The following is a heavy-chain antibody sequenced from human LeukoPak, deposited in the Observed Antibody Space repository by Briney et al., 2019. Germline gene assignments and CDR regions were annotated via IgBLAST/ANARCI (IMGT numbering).Heavy chain of an antibody. CDR2: ISPSGSTI. D-gene: IGHD1-20*01. CDR1: GFTFSDNY. J-gene: IGHJ4*02. V-gene: IGHV3-11*04. Sequence: PGGSLRLPCAASGFTFSDNYLRWIRQAPGKGLEWISYISPSGSTIYYADSVKGPFTISRDNAKNSLYLQMNSLRAEDTALYHCVTYAYWGQGTLVTVSS. CDR3: VTYAY.